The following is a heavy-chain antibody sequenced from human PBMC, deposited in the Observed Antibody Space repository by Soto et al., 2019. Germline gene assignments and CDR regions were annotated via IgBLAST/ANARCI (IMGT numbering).Heavy chain of an antibody. CDR3: ASYDYGDYVSHFDY. Sequence: GGSLRLSCAASGFTFSSYSMNWVRQAPGKGLEWVSSISSSSSYIYYADSVKGRFTISRDNAKNSLYLQMNSLRAEDTAVYYCASYDYGDYVSHFDYWGQGTLVTVSS. V-gene: IGHV3-21*01. J-gene: IGHJ4*02. D-gene: IGHD4-17*01. CDR1: GFTFSSYS. CDR2: ISSSSSYI.